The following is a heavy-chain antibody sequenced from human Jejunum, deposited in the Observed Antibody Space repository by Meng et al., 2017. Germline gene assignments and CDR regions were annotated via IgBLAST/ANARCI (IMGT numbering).Heavy chain of an antibody. J-gene: IGHJ4*02. V-gene: IGHV1-18*01. CDR3: ARAPHEIPEVYSGYYYWHY. D-gene: IGHD1-26*01. CDR1: GYAFTNYG. CDR2: ISAYNGNT. Sequence: GESLKISCKASGYAFTNYGVNWVRQAPGQGLEWMGWISAYNGNTNYAQNLQDRVTMTTDTSTSTAYMELRSLRSDDTAVYYCARAPHEIPEVYSGYYYWHYWGQGTLVTVSS.